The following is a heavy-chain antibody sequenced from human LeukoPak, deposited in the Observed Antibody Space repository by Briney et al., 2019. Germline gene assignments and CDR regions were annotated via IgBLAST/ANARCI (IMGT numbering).Heavy chain of an antibody. V-gene: IGHV3-7*01. Sequence: DSVKGRFTISRDNAKNSLYLQMNSLRAEDTAVYYCARVYGGLDVWGQGTTVTVSS. D-gene: IGHD4/OR15-4a*01. CDR3: ARVYGGLDV. J-gene: IGHJ6*02.